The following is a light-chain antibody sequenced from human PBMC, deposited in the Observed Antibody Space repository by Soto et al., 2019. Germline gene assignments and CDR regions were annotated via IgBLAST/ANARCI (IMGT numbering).Light chain of an antibody. V-gene: IGKV1-39*01. Sequence: DIQMTQSPSSLSASVGDRVTITCRASQSISSYLNWYQQKPGKAPKLLIYAASSLQSGVPSRFSGSGSGTDFTLTISRLEPEDFAVYYCQQYGSSLSLTFGGGTKVEIK. J-gene: IGKJ4*01. CDR2: AAS. CDR1: QSISSY. CDR3: QQYGSSLSLT.